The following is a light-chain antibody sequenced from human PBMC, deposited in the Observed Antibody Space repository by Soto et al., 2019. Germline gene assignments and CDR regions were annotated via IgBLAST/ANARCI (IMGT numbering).Light chain of an antibody. V-gene: IGKV3-15*01. J-gene: IGKJ1*01. Sequence: EIVMTQSPGTLSVSPGERATLSCRASENLNTNLAWYQQRPGQAPRLLIYGASTRATGVPARFTGSGSGTDFTLTISSLQFEDFATYHCQQSDSTPWTFGQGTEVAIK. CDR3: QQSDSTPWT. CDR1: ENLNTN. CDR2: GAS.